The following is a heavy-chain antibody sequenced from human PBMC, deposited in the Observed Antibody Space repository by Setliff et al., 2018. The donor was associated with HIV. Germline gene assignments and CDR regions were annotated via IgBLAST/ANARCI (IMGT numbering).Heavy chain of an antibody. CDR2: IYYTGRT. D-gene: IGHD3-3*01. V-gene: IGHV4-59*01. Sequence: SETLSLTCTVSGDSISTYYWSWIRQAPGRGLEWIGYIYYTGRTNYNPSLKSRVTMSLDSSKKQFSLKLSSVTAADTAVYFCARDVGGFTVFAVPRGGFDPWGQGTLVTVSS. J-gene: IGHJ5*02. CDR3: ARDVGGFTVFAVPRGGFDP. CDR1: GDSISTYY.